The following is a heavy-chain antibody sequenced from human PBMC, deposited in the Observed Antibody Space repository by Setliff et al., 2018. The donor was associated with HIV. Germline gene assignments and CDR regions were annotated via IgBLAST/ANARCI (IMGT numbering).Heavy chain of an antibody. Sequence: ASVKVSCKVSGYTLSELSMHWVRQAPGNGLEWMGGFDPEDDETIYAEKFQGRVTMTEDTATETAYMELSSLRSEDTAVYYCARGEGRDGYNLYYYYMDVWGKGTTVTVSS. V-gene: IGHV1-24*01. CDR2: FDPEDDET. J-gene: IGHJ6*03. CDR1: GYTLSELS. CDR3: ARGEGRDGYNLYYYYMDV. D-gene: IGHD2-21*01.